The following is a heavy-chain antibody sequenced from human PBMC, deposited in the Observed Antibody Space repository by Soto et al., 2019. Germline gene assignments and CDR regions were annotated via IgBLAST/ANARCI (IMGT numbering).Heavy chain of an antibody. CDR3: ARVRYYDY. V-gene: IGHV3-48*02. Sequence: GGSLRVSCAASGFTFSSYSINWVRQAPGXGLEXXXYXSXXXSXXXXADSVKGRFTISRDNANNSLYLQMNSMRDEDTAVYYCARVRYYDYWGQGTLVTVSS. D-gene: IGHD3-9*01. CDR1: GFTFSSYS. J-gene: IGHJ4*02. CDR2: XSXXXSXX.